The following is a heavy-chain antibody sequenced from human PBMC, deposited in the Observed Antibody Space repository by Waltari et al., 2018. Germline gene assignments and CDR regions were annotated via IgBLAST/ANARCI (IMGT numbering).Heavy chain of an antibody. D-gene: IGHD4-17*01. V-gene: IGHV1-69*04. J-gene: IGHJ6*03. Sequence: QVQLVQSGAEVKKPGSSVKVSCKASGGTFSSYAISWVRQAPGQGLEWMGGISPILGIANNAQKFQGRVTITADESTSTAYMELSSLRSEDNAVYYCAREGATVTTSDYYYMDVWGKGTTVTVSS. CDR1: GGTFSSYA. CDR2: ISPILGIA. CDR3: AREGATVTTSDYYYMDV.